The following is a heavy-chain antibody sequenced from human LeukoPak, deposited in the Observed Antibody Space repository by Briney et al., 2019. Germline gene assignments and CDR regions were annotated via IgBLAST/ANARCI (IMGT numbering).Heavy chain of an antibody. CDR1: GGSFSGYY. D-gene: IGHD6-19*01. J-gene: IGHJ4*02. CDR2: INHRGST. V-gene: IGHV4-34*01. Sequence: PSETLSLTRAVYGGSFSGYYWSWIRQPPGKGPEWMGEINHRGSTNYHPSLTSRATLSVDTSNNQFSLKMSSVTAADTAVYYCARGRGSGWFYWGQGTLVTVSS. CDR3: ARGRGSGWFY.